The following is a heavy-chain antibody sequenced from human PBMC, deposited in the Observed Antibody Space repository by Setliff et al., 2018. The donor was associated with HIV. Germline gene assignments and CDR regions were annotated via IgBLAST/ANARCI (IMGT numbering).Heavy chain of an antibody. CDR1: GYTFTSYG. V-gene: IGHV1-18*01. CDR3: ARTIRGGNLLGY. D-gene: IGHD3-10*01. J-gene: IGHJ4*02. Sequence: ASVKVSCKASGYTFTSYGISWVRQAPGQGLEWMGWISAYNGNTNYAQKFRGRVTMTRDTSTSTAYMELRSLRFEDTAVYYCARTIRGGNLLGYWGRGTLVTVSS. CDR2: ISAYNGNT.